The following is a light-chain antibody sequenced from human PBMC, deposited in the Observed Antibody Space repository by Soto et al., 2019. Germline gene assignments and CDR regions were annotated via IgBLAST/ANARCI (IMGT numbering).Light chain of an antibody. V-gene: IGKV1-27*01. CDR3: QKYYNAPRT. Sequence: DIQMTHSPSSLSASVGDRVTITCRASQDIANYLAWYQQKPGKVPKLLIYAAITLQSGVPSRFSGSGSGTDFTLTISSLQPEDVATYYCQKYYNAPRTFGQGTKVE. CDR2: AAI. CDR1: QDIANY. J-gene: IGKJ1*01.